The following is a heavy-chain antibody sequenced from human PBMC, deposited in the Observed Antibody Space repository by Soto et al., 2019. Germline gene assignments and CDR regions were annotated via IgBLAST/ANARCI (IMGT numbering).Heavy chain of an antibody. CDR2: INPNSGGT. D-gene: IGHD5-12*01. J-gene: IGHJ6*03. CDR1: VYTFTGYY. CDR3: ARSTIVAPRPYYYYYMDV. V-gene: IGHV1-2*04. Sequence: SVTVSCQPSVYTFTGYYIHCVREAPGQGLEWMGWINPNSGGTNYAQKFQGWVTMTRDTSISTAYMELSRLRSDDTAVYYCARSTIVAPRPYYYYYMDVWGKGTTVTVSS.